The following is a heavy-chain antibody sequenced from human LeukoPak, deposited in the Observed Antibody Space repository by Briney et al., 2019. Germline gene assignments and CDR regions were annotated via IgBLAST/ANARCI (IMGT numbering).Heavy chain of an antibody. Sequence: GGSLRLSCAGSGFSFSSYAMSWVRQAPGKGLEWVAAISSTSGRTHYADSVEGRFTNSRDNPRNTLYLQMGSLRAEDTAIYYCARERSVASFLDVWGQGTTVTVSS. V-gene: IGHV3-23*01. J-gene: IGHJ6*02. D-gene: IGHD6-19*01. CDR3: ARERSVASFLDV. CDR2: ISSTSGRT. CDR1: GFSFSSYA.